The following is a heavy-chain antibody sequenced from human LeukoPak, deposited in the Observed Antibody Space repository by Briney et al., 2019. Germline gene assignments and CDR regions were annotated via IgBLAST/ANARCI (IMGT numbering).Heavy chain of an antibody. CDR1: GFSFSSYW. V-gene: IGHV3-23*01. J-gene: IGHJ4*02. CDR3: AKAVTYYYDSSGAYYFDY. CDR2: ISGSGGST. D-gene: IGHD3-22*01. Sequence: PGGSLRLSCVASGFSFSSYWMSWVRQAPGKGLEWVSAISGSGGSTYYADSVKGRFTISRDNSKNTLYLQMNSLRAEDTAVYYCAKAVTYYYDSSGAYYFDYWGQGTLVTVSS.